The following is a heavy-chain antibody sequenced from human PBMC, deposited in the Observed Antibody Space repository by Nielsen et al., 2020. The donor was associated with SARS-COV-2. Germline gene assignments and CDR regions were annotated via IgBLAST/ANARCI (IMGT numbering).Heavy chain of an antibody. V-gene: IGHV5-51*01. D-gene: IGHD5-24*01. CDR3: ARHHTSGDGYNTYYFDY. CDR2: IYPGDSDT. J-gene: IGHJ4*02. CDR1: GYTFTSYD. Sequence: KVSCKASGYTFTSYDINWVRQMPGKGLEWMGIIYPGDSDTRYSPSFQGQVTISADKSISTAYLQWSSLKASDTAMYYCARHHTSGDGYNTYYFDYWGQGTLVTVSS.